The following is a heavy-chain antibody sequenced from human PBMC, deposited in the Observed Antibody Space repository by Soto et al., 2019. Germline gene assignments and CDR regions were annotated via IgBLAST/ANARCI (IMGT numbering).Heavy chain of an antibody. CDR2: IYPGDSDT. CDR1: GYSFTSYW. CDR3: ASLQIWQDGDYPMGYYGMDV. J-gene: IGHJ6*02. V-gene: IGHV5-51*01. Sequence: RGESLKISCKGSGYSFTSYWIGWVRQMPGKGLEWMGIIYPGDSDTRYSPSFQGQVTISADKSISTAYLQWSSLKASDTAMYYCASLQIWQDGDYPMGYYGMDVWGQGTTVTVSS. D-gene: IGHD4-17*01.